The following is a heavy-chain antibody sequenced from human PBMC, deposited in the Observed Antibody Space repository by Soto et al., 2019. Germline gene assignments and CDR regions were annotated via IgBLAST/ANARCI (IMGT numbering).Heavy chain of an antibody. CDR3: ARHMLGVVFLPSPFDY. J-gene: IGHJ4*02. D-gene: IGHD2-8*01. CDR1: GYSFTSYW. V-gene: IGHV5-51*01. CDR2: IYPGDSDT. Sequence: GESLKISCKGSGYSFTSYWIGWVRQMPGKGLEWMGIIYPGDSDTRYSPSFQGQVTISADKSLSTAYLQWSILMVSYTAMYYCARHMLGVVFLPSPFDYWGQVTLVTVSS.